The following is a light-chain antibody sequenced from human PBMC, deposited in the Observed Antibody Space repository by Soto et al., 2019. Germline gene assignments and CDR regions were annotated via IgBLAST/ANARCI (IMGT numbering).Light chain of an antibody. Sequence: ETVMTQSPATLSVSPGERATLTCRASQSVTSKLAWYLQQPGQAPRLLIYGASTRATGIPARFSGSGSGTEFTLTISSLQSEDFAVYYCQQYNNWPYTAGQGTKLEIK. CDR1: QSVTSK. J-gene: IGKJ2*01. V-gene: IGKV3-15*01. CDR3: QQYNNWPYT. CDR2: GAS.